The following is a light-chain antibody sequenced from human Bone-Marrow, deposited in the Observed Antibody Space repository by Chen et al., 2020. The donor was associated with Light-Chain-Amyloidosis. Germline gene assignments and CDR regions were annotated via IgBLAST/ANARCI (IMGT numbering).Light chain of an antibody. J-gene: IGLJ3*02. CDR1: NIGSTS. CDR2: DDS. CDR3: QVWERSSDRPV. Sequence: SYVLTQPSSVSVAPGQTATIACGGNNIGSTSVHWYQQTPGQAPLLVVYDDSDRPSGIPERLPGSNSGNTATLTISRVEAGDEADYYCQVWERSSDRPVFGGVTKLTVL. V-gene: IGLV3-21*02.